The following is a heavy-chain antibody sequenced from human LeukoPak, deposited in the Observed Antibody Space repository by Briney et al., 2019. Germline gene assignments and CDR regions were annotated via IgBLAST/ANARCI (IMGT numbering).Heavy chain of an antibody. CDR2: IWYDGSNK. J-gene: IGHJ3*02. V-gene: IGHV3-33*01. D-gene: IGHD3-22*01. CDR3: ARDLKYYDSSGYYYPDALDI. CDR1: GFTFSSYG. Sequence: PGGSLRLSCAASGFTFSSYGMPWVRQAPGKGLEWVAVIWYDGSNKYYADSVKGRFTISRDNSKNTLYLQMNSLRAEDTAVYCCARDLKYYDSSGYYYPDALDIWGQGTMVTVSS.